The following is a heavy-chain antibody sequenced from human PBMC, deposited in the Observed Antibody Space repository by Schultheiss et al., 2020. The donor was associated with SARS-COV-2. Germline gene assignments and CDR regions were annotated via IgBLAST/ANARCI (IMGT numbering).Heavy chain of an antibody. CDR1: GDSIGDYY. D-gene: IGHD3-22*01. CDR2: INHSGST. Sequence: SQTLSLTCTVSGDSIGDYYWSWIRQPPGKGLEWIGEINHSGSTNYNPSLKSRVTISVDTSKNQFSLKLSSVTAADTAVYYCAREGLGGGHDYWGQGTLVTVSS. CDR3: AREGLGGGHDY. J-gene: IGHJ4*02. V-gene: IGHV4-34*01.